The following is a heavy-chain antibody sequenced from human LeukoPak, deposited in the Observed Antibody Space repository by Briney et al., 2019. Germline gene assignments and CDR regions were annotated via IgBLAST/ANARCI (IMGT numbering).Heavy chain of an antibody. V-gene: IGHV3-21*01. Sequence: PGGSLRLSCAASGFTFSSYSMNWVRQAPGKGLEWGSSISSSSSYIYYADSVKGRFTISRDNAKNSLYLQMNSLRAEDTAVYYCARALFIAAAGTGYWGQGTLVTVSS. D-gene: IGHD6-13*01. CDR3: ARALFIAAAGTGY. CDR1: GFTFSSYS. J-gene: IGHJ4*02. CDR2: ISSSSSYI.